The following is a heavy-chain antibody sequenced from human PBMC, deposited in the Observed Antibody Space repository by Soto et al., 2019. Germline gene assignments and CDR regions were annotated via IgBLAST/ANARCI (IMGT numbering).Heavy chain of an antibody. J-gene: IGHJ6*02. Sequence: ASVKVSCKASGGTFSSYAISWVRQAPGQGLEWMGGIIPIFGTANYAQKFQGRVTITADESTSTAYMELSSLRAEDTAVYYCARDRGSSLPPRLIVYYYYGMDVWCQGTTVTVSS. V-gene: IGHV1-69*13. CDR3: ARDRGSSLPPRLIVYYYYGMDV. CDR1: GGTFSSYA. CDR2: IIPIFGTA. D-gene: IGHD6-6*01.